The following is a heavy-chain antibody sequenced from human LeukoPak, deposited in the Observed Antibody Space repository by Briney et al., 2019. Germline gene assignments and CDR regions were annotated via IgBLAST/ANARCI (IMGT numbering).Heavy chain of an antibody. CDR3: AREPGAVQLERIDY. J-gene: IGHJ4*02. D-gene: IGHD1-1*01. CDR1: GGTFSSYA. CDR2: IIPILGIA. V-gene: IGHV1-69*04. Sequence: ASVKVSCKASGGTFSSYAISWVRQAPGQGLEWMGRIIPILGIANYAQKFQGRVTITADKSTSTAYMELSSLRSEDTAVYYCAREPGAVQLERIDYWGQGTLVTVSS.